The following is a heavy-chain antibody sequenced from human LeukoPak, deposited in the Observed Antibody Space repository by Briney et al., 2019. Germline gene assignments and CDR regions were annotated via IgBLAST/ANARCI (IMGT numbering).Heavy chain of an antibody. CDR2: INSDGINT. Sequence: RGSLRLSCAASGFTFSNYWMHWVRQAPGKGLVWVSRINSDGINTSYADSVKGRFTISRDNAKNTLNLQMNSLRAEDTAVYYCARDLGQYYDTSDNWFDPWGQGALVTVSS. J-gene: IGHJ5*02. V-gene: IGHV3-74*01. D-gene: IGHD3-22*01. CDR3: ARDLGQYYDTSDNWFDP. CDR1: GFTFSNYW.